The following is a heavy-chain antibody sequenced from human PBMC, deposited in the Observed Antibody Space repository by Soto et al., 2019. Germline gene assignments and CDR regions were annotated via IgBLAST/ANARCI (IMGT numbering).Heavy chain of an antibody. Sequence: SETLSLTCAVYGGSFSGYYWSWIRQPPGKGLEWIGEINHSGSTNYNPSLKSRVTISVDTSKKQFPLNMRPITAADTAVYYCARGTFKGQSYNSAWYELPFDPWGQGTLVTVSS. CDR3: ARGTFKGQSYNSAWYELPFDP. J-gene: IGHJ5*02. CDR2: INHSGST. D-gene: IGHD6-19*01. CDR1: GGSFSGYY. V-gene: IGHV4-34*01.